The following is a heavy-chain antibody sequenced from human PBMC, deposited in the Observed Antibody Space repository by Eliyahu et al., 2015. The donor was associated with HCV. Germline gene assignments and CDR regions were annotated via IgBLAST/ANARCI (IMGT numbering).Heavy chain of an antibody. D-gene: IGHD2-21*02. CDR3: ARTQKYGDHEYFDY. Sequence: QLVQSEADVVKPEASVKVSCKASGYIFKDYTLHWVRQAPGQSLEWMGWINTGYGNTKYSQKFQGRVTITRDAAATTVYMELTSLTSEDTSVYYCARTQKYGDHEYFDYWGQGSLVTVSS. J-gene: IGHJ4*02. CDR1: GYIFKDYT. V-gene: IGHV1-3*04. CDR2: INTGYGNT.